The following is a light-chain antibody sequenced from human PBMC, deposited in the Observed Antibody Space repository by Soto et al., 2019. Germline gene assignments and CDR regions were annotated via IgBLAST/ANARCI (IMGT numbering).Light chain of an antibody. CDR2: AAS. V-gene: IGKV1-6*01. CDR1: QGIRSD. J-gene: IGKJ1*01. CDR3: LQSYNFPRT. Sequence: AIQMTQSPSSLSASVGDRVTISCRASQGIRSDLAWYQQKPGKAPKLLIFAASTLRSGVPSRFSGRGSATDFTLTISSLQPEDFATYYCLQSYNFPRTFGQGTKVEIK.